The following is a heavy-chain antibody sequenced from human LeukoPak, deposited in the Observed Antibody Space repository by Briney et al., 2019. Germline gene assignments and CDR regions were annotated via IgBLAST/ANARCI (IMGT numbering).Heavy chain of an antibody. V-gene: IGHV3-30*02. CDR1: GFTFSSYG. D-gene: IGHD3-3*01. J-gene: IGHJ4*02. CDR3: ARDSDITIFGVVIGFYFDF. CDR2: IRYDGSNK. Sequence: GGSLRLSCAASGFTFSSYGMHWVRQAPGKGLEWVAFIRYDGSNKYYADSVKGRFTISRDNSKNTLYLQMNSLRAEDTAVYYCARDSDITIFGVVIGFYFDFWGQGTPVTVSS.